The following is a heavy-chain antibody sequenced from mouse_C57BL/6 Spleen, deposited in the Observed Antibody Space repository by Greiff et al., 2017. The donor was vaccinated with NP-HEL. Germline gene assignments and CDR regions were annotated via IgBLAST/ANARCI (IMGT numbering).Heavy chain of an antibody. D-gene: IGHD1-1*01. CDR3: ARQGVTTVVAPMDY. Sequence: EVKLEESGPGLVKPSQSLSLTCSVTGYSITSGYYWNWIRQFPGNKLEWMGYISYDGSNNYNPSIKTRISITRDTSKNQFFLKLNSVTNEDTATYYCARQGVTTVVAPMDYWGQGTSVTVSS. J-gene: IGHJ4*01. CDR2: ISYDGSN. CDR1: GYSITSGYY. V-gene: IGHV3-6*01.